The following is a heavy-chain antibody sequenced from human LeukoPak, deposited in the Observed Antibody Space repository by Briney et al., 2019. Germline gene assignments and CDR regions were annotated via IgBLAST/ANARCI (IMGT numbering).Heavy chain of an antibody. Sequence: TSETLSLTCAVYGGSFSGYYWSWIRQPPGKGLDWIGEVNHRGSTNYNPSLKSRVTMSVDTSKNQCSLKLNSVSAADSAVYYCARFSPFFDSSVHYLDYWGPGILVTVSS. D-gene: IGHD3-22*01. V-gene: IGHV4-34*01. CDR3: ARFSPFFDSSVHYLDY. CDR1: GGSFSGYY. J-gene: IGHJ4*02. CDR2: VNHRGST.